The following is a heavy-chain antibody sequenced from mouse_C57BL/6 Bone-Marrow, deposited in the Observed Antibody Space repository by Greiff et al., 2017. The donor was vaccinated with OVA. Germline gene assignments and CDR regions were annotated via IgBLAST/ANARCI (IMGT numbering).Heavy chain of an antibody. CDR1: GYTFTSYW. V-gene: IGHV1-7*01. J-gene: IGHJ2*01. CDR2: INPSSGYT. Sequence: QVQLQQPGAELVRPGTSVKLSCKASGYTFTSYWMHWVKQRPGQGLEWIGYINPSSGYTKYNQKFKDKATLTADKSSSTAYMQLSSLTYEDSAVYYCARDGAVTLFDYWGQGTTLTVSS. D-gene: IGHD2-1*01. CDR3: ARDGAVTLFDY.